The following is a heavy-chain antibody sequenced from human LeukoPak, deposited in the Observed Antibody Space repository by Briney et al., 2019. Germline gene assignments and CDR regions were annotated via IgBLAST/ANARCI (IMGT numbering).Heavy chain of an antibody. V-gene: IGHV3-9*01. Sequence: GGSLKLSCAASGFALDDYAMHWVRQAPGKGLEWVSGVSWNSGTIDYADSVKGRFTISRDNAKNSLYLQMNSLRAEDTALYYCAKDVAYNRGAFDVWGQGTMVTVSS. J-gene: IGHJ3*01. D-gene: IGHD1-14*01. CDR2: VSWNSGTI. CDR3: AKDVAYNRGAFDV. CDR1: GFALDDYA.